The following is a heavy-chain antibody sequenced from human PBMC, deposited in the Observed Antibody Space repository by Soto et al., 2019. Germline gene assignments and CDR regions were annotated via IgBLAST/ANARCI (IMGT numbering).Heavy chain of an antibody. CDR1: GFTFSNYA. CDR3: ARGRRVGLAATVDY. J-gene: IGHJ4*02. CDR2: ISYDGSNK. D-gene: IGHD1-26*01. Sequence: HPGGSLRLSCAASGFTFSNYAIHWVRQAPGKGLEWVAVISYDGSNKYYTDSVKGRFIISRDNSENTLYLQMSSLRAEDTAVYYCARGRRVGLAATVDYWGLGSLVTVSS. V-gene: IGHV3-30-3*01.